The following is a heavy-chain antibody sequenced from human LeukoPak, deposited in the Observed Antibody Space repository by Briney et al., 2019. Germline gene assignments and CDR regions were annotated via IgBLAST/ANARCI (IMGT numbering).Heavy chain of an antibody. D-gene: IGHD2-2*01. CDR1: GYSISSGYY. CDR3: ARLGYCSSTSCPTGWFDP. V-gene: IGHV4-38-2*01. J-gene: IGHJ5*02. CDR2: IYHSGST. Sequence: PSETLSLTCAVSGYSISSGYYWGWIRQPPGKGLEWTGSIYHSGSTYYNPSLNSRVTISVDTSKNQFSLKLSSVTAADTAVYYCARLGYCSSTSCPTGWFDPWGQGTLVTVSS.